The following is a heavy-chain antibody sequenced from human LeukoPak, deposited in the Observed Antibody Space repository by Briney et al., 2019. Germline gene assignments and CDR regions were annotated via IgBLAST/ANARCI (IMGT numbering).Heavy chain of an antibody. Sequence: GGSLRLSCAASGFTFSSYAMGWVRQAPGKGLEWVSGFSGGGGSPDYADSVKGRFTISRDNSKNTLCLQMNSLRAEDTAIYYCAKGKVVPATICDYWGQGTLVTVSS. CDR2: FSGGGGSP. V-gene: IGHV3-23*01. J-gene: IGHJ4*02. CDR1: GFTFSSYA. CDR3: AKGKVVPATICDY. D-gene: IGHD2-2*02.